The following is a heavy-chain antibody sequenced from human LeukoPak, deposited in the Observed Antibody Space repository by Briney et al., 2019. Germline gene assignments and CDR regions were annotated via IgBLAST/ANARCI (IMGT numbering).Heavy chain of an antibody. J-gene: IGHJ5*02. V-gene: IGHV4-4*07. Sequence: SETLSLTCSVSHDSISSYDWSWIRQPAGKALEWIGRIYVTGSTTYNPSLESRVTMSLDTSKNHFSLKLRSVTAADTAVYYCARDSGTTGEVKFDPWGQGTLVTVSS. CDR2: IYVTGST. CDR1: HDSISSYD. CDR3: ARDSGTTGEVKFDP. D-gene: IGHD1-7*01.